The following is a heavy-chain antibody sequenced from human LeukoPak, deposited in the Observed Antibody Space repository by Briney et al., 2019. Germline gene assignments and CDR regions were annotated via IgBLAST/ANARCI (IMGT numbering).Heavy chain of an antibody. CDR2: IRYDGSNK. V-gene: IGHV3-30*02. CDR1: GFTFSSYG. Sequence: GGSLRPSCAASGFTFSSYGMHWVRQAPGKGLEWVAFIRYDGSNKYYADSVKGRFTISRDNSKNTLYLQMNSLRAEDTAVYYCARDRGVATAEFDYWGQGTLVTVSS. D-gene: IGHD5-18*01. CDR3: ARDRGVATAEFDY. J-gene: IGHJ4*02.